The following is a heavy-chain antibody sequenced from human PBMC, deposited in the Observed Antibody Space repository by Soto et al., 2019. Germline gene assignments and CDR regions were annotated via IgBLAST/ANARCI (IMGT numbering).Heavy chain of an antibody. J-gene: IGHJ6*02. Sequence: ASVKVSCKASGYTFTSYDINWVRQATGQGLEWMGWMIPNGGKTSYAQKFQGRVTITRNASISTAYMELSSLRSEDTAVYYCARMLGEYHVLGYYGMDVWGQGTKVTVSS. CDR2: MIPNGGKT. D-gene: IGHD3-10*02. CDR3: ARMLGEYHVLGYYGMDV. CDR1: GYTFTSYD. V-gene: IGHV1-8*01.